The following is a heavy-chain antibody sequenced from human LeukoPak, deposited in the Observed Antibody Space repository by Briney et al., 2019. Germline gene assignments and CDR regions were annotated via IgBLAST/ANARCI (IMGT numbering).Heavy chain of an antibody. CDR3: ARDGVDYYDSSGGGTGFDY. Sequence: GGSLRLSFAASGLTFSIYPMTWVRQAPGKGLEWVAVISYDGSNKYYADSVKGRFTISRDNSKNTLYLQMNSLRAEDTAVYYCARDGVDYYDSSGGGTGFDYWGQGTLVTVSS. V-gene: IGHV3-30*04. CDR1: GLTFSIYP. J-gene: IGHJ4*02. CDR2: ISYDGSNK. D-gene: IGHD3-22*01.